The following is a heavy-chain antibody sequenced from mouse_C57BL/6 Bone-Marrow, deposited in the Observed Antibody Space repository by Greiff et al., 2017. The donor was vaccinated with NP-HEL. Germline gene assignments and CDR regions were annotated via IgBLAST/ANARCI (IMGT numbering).Heavy chain of an antibody. CDR3: ARAYGNYLVY. CDR1: GYSITSGYY. V-gene: IGHV3-6*01. D-gene: IGHD2-10*02. J-gene: IGHJ2*01. Sequence: EVKLMESGPGLVKPSQSLSLTCSVTGYSITSGYYWNWIRRFPGNKLEWVGSISYDGSNNYSPSLKNRISITRDTSKNQFFLKLNSVTAEDTATYYCARAYGNYLVYWGQGTTLTVSS. CDR2: ISYDGSN.